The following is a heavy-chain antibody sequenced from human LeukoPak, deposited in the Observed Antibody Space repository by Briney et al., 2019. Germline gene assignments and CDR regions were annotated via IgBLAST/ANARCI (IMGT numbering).Heavy chain of an antibody. V-gene: IGHV4-61*02. CDR2: IYTSGST. CDR3: ASGYCGGACQLGGVDM. D-gene: IGHD2-21*02. Sequence: KSSQTLSLTCTVPGGSISSGSYYWSWIRQPAGKGLEWIGRIYTSGSTNYNPSLKSRVTISLDTSGNQFSLKLSSVTAADTAVYYCASGYCGGACQLGGVDMWGQGTMVTVSS. J-gene: IGHJ3*02. CDR1: GGSISSGSYY.